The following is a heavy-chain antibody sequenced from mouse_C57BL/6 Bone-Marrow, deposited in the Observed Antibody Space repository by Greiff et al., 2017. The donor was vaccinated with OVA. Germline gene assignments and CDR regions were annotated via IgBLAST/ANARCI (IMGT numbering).Heavy chain of an antibody. CDR3: ARGITTVVNYYAIDY. D-gene: IGHD1-1*01. CDR2: IYPGDGDT. V-gene: IGHV1-82*01. J-gene: IGHJ4*01. CDR1: GYAFSSSW. Sequence: VKLMESGPELVKPGASVKISCKASGYAFSSSWMNWVKQRPGKGLEWIGRIYPGDGDTNYNGKFKGKATLTADKSSSTAYMQLSSLTSEDSAVYFCARGITTVVNYYAIDYWGQGTSVTVSS.